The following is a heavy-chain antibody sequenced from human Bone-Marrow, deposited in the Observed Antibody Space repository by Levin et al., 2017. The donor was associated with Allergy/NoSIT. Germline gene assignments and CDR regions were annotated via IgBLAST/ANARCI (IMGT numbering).Heavy chain of an antibody. CDR1: GFTFSDYG. CDR2: ISYNDAI. Sequence: GESLKISCEASGFTFSDYGMHWVRQAPGKGLEWVAMISYNDAIYYRDSVQGRFTISRDNSKSTLYLQMDSLKEEDTAVYHCAKDYRGSGWRNWFDPWGQRTLVTVSA. V-gene: IGHV3-30*18. D-gene: IGHD6-19*01. CDR3: AKDYRGSGWRNWFDP. J-gene: IGHJ5*02.